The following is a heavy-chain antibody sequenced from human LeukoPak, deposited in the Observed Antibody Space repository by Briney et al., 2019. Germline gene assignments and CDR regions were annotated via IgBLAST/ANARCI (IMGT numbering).Heavy chain of an antibody. CDR1: GFTFSSYG. D-gene: IGHD3-10*01. CDR2: ISGGGGST. CDR3: AKALKYGSGSYYSGFDY. V-gene: IGHV3-23*01. Sequence: GGSLRLSCAASGFTFSSYGMHWVRQAPGKGLEWVSAISGGGGSTYYADSVKGRFTISRDNSKNTLYLQMNSLRAEDTAVYYCAKALKYGSGSYYSGFDYWGQGTLVTVSS. J-gene: IGHJ4*02.